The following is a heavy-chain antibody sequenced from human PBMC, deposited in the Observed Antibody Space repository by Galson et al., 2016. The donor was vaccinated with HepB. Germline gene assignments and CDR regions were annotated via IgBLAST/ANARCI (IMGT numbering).Heavy chain of an antibody. CDR2: ISVYNGNT. J-gene: IGHJ4*02. CDR3: ARGNSLEPLEY. Sequence: SCKASGYTFTSYGISWVRQAPGQGLEWMGWISVYNGNTNYAQKLQGRGTMTTDTSTSTAYLELRSLRSDDTAVYYCARGNSLEPLEYWGQGTLVTVSS. CDR1: GYTFTSYG. V-gene: IGHV1-18*01. D-gene: IGHD1-1*01.